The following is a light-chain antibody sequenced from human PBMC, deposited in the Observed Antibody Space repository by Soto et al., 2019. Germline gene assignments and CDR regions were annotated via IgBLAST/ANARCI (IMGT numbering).Light chain of an antibody. V-gene: IGKV1-5*03. J-gene: IGKJ1*01. Sequence: DIQLTQSPSFLSASVGDRATITCRASQTIDSWLAAYQPRPGNPTTHLIYKASTLGSGVPTKCTGSGCGRKDSHTTLTLQVLECAPHYCREHAIHSGTFGQGTKVDIK. CDR1: QTIDSW. CDR2: KAS. CDR3: REHAIHSGT.